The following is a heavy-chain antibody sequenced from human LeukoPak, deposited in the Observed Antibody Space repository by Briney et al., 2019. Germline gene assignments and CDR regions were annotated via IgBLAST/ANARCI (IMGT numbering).Heavy chain of an antibody. D-gene: IGHD6-13*01. CDR3: ARDGVPAAGSLLDY. J-gene: IGHJ4*02. Sequence: SETLSLTCTVSGGSISSHYWSWIRQPAGKGLECIGRIHTNGNTNNNPSLKSRVTMSVDTPKNQFSLNLSSVTAADMAIYYCARDGVPAAGSLLDYWGQGTLVTVSS. CDR2: IHTNGNT. CDR1: GGSISSHY. V-gene: IGHV4-4*07.